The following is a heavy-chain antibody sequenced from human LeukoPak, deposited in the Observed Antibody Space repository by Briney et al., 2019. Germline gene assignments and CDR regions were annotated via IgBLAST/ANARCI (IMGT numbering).Heavy chain of an antibody. Sequence: PGGSLRLSCAASGFNVSGNYMTWVRQAPGKGLEWVSRINPDESDKAYADSVKGRFTISRDNAKNTLYLQMNSLRAEDTAVYYCARDRVATIFTYHPMFDSWGPGTLVTVSS. D-gene: IGHD3-10*02. J-gene: IGHJ5*01. CDR1: GFNVSGNY. CDR2: INPDESDK. CDR3: ARDRVATIFTYHPMFDS. V-gene: IGHV3-74*01.